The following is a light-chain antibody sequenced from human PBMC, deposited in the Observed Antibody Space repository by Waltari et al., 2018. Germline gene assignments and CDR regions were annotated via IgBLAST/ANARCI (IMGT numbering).Light chain of an antibody. J-gene: IGLJ2*01. V-gene: IGLV2-8*01. CDR3: SSYAGSEVVI. CDR1: STDVGGYNY. Sequence: QSALTQPPSASGSPGPSVTAPCTGTSTDVGGYNYVSWYQQHPGKAPKLMLYEVSKRPSGVPDRFSGSKSGNTASLTVSGLQAEDEADYYCSSYAGSEVVIFGGGTKLTVL. CDR2: EVS.